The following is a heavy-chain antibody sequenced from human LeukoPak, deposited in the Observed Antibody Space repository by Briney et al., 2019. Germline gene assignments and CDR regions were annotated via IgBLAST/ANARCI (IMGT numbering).Heavy chain of an antibody. D-gene: IGHD7-27*01. CDR3: AKDLGPGPNWFDP. CDR1: GGSISSYY. Sequence: SETLSLTCTVSGGSISSYYWSWIRQPPGKGLEWIGCIYYSGSTNYNPSLKSRVTISVDTSKNQFSLKLSSVTAADTAVYYCAKDLGPGPNWFDPWGQGTLVTVSS. V-gene: IGHV4-59*01. J-gene: IGHJ5*02. CDR2: IYYSGST.